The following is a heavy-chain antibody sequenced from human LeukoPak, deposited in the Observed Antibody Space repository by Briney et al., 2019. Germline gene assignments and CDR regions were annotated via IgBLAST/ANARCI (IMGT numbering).Heavy chain of an antibody. CDR2: IYYSGRT. Sequence: SETLSLTCTVSGDSISSHYWSWIRQPPGKGLEWIGYIYYSGRTNYNPSLKSRVTISVDTSKNQFSLRLSSVTAADTAVYYCARRGEYYYDKAEGFDIWGQGTMVTVSS. J-gene: IGHJ3*02. D-gene: IGHD3-22*01. CDR3: ARRGEYYYDKAEGFDI. CDR1: GDSISSHY. V-gene: IGHV4-59*08.